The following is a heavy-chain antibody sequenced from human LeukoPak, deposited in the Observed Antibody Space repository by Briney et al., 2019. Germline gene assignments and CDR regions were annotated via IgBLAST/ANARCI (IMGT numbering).Heavy chain of an antibody. Sequence: GGSLRLSCVASGFTFSSYWMHWVRQAPGKGLEWVSRIDFERDTTTYAGSVKGRFTISRDNTKNTLYLQMDSLRDEDAAVYYCVRAGSGFDYWGQGTLVTVTS. D-gene: IGHD2-15*01. CDR1: GFTFSSYW. V-gene: IGHV3-74*01. CDR3: VRAGSGFDY. CDR2: IDFERDTT. J-gene: IGHJ4*02.